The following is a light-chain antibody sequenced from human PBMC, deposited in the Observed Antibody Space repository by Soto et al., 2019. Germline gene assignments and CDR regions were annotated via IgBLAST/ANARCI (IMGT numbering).Light chain of an antibody. Sequence: QLVLTQSPSASASLGASVKLTCTLSSGHSSYAIAWHQQQPEKGPRYLMKLNSDGSHSKGDGIPDRFSGSSSGAERYLTISSLQSEDEADYYCQTWGSGTVVFGGVTKVTVL. CDR1: SGHSSYA. J-gene: IGLJ2*01. V-gene: IGLV4-69*01. CDR2: LNSDGSH. CDR3: QTWGSGTVV.